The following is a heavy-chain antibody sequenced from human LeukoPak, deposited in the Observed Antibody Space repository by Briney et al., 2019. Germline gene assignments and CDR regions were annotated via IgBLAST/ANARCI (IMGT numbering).Heavy chain of an antibody. D-gene: IGHD5-24*01. V-gene: IGHV1-2*02. CDR2: ITPSGGT. CDR3: ARDRYGDGFAHFDY. J-gene: IGHJ4*02. CDR1: GYTFTGYY. Sequence: GASVKVSCRASGYTFTGYYIHWVRQAPGQGLEWMGWITPSGGTNYPQKFQGRVAITRDTSITTAYMDLSRLTSDDTAVYYCARDRYGDGFAHFDYWGQGALVTVSS.